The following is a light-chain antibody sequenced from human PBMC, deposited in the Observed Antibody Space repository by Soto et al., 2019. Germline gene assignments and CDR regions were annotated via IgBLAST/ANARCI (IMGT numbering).Light chain of an antibody. J-gene: IGKJ4*01. CDR1: QSVSSSY. V-gene: IGKV3-20*01. CDR3: QQFSRYPLT. Sequence: EILLTQSPGTLSLSPGERATLSCRASQSVSSSYLAWYQQKPGPAPRLLIYGASSGATGIPDRFSGGGSGTDFTLTISRLEPEDFAVYYCQQFSRYPLTFGGGTKVDI. CDR2: GAS.